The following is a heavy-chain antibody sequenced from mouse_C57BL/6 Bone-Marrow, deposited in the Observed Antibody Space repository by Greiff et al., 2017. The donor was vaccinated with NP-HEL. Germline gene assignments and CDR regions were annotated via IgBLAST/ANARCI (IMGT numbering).Heavy chain of an antibody. V-gene: IGHV1-47*01. J-gene: IGHJ2*01. CDR3: ARRDITTVWGYFDY. CDR2: FHPYNDDT. Sequence: VKLMESGAELVKPGASVKMSCKASGYTFTTYPIEWMKQNHGKSLEWIGNFHPYNDDTKYNEKFKGKATLTVEKSSSTVYFELSRLTSDDSAVYYCARRDITTVWGYFDYWGQGTTLTVSS. D-gene: IGHD1-1*01. CDR1: GYTFTTYP.